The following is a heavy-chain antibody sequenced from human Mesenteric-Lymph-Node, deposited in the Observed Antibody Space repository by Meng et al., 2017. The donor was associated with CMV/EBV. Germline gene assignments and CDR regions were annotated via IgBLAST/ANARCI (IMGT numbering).Heavy chain of an antibody. D-gene: IGHD2-15*01. Sequence: SGVTFSSYVISWVRQATGQGLEWMGGIIPIFGTANYAQKFQGRVTITADKSTSTVYMELSSLRSEDTAVYYCAREGARGPKNPFDYWGQGTLVTVSS. CDR1: GVTFSSYV. J-gene: IGHJ4*02. CDR2: IIPIFGTA. CDR3: AREGARGPKNPFDY. V-gene: IGHV1-69*06.